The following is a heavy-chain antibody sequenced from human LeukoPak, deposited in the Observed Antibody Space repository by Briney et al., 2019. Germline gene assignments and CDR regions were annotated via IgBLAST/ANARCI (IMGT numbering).Heavy chain of an antibody. V-gene: IGHV3-48*03. Sequence: GGSLRLSCAASGFTFSNYEINWVRQAPGKGLEWVSYISGSGTTIYYADSVKGRFTISRDNAKNLLYLQMNSLRAEDTALYYCARDSQAIFTVDRGVSTSDAFDIWGQGTMVTVSS. CDR3: ARDSQAIFTVDRGVSTSDAFDI. D-gene: IGHD3-10*01. CDR2: ISGSGTTI. J-gene: IGHJ3*02. CDR1: GFTFSNYE.